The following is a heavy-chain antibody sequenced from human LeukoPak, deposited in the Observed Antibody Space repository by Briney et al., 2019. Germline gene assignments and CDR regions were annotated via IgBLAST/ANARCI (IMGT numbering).Heavy chain of an antibody. D-gene: IGHD6-13*01. J-gene: IGHJ4*02. V-gene: IGHV3-48*03. Sequence: GGSLRLSCAASGFTFSSYEMNWVRQAPGKGLEWVSYISSSGSTIFYAEPVKGRFTISRDNAKNSLYLQMNSLRAEDTAVYYCARDGSWVYNDYWGQGTLVTVSS. CDR1: GFTFSSYE. CDR3: ARDGSWVYNDY. CDR2: ISSSGSTI.